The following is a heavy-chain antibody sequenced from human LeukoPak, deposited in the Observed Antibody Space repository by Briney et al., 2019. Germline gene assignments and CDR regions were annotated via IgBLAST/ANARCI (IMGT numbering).Heavy chain of an antibody. CDR1: GFTFSSYS. V-gene: IGHV3-21*01. CDR2: ISSSSSYI. J-gene: IGHJ6*03. Sequence: PWGSLRLSCAASGFTFSSYSMNWVRQAPGKGLEWVSSISSSSSYIYYAGSVKARFTISRDNSNNTLYLQMNSLRPEDTAFYYCAKGFYYYMDVWGKGTTVTISS. CDR3: AKGFYYYMDV.